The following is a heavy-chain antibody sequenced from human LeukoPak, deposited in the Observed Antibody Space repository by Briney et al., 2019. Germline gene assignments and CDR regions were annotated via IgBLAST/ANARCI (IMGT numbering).Heavy chain of an antibody. D-gene: IGHD4-17*01. CDR3: ASTFYGDSPPY. CDR2: ITYNSGTI. Sequence: GGSLRLSCAASGFTFRSYAMQWVRQAPGKGLEWVSYITYNSGTIFYADSVKGRFTISRDNAKDSLYLQMNSLRAEDTAVYYCASTFYGDSPPYWGQGTLVTVSS. J-gene: IGHJ4*02. CDR1: GFTFRSYA. V-gene: IGHV3-48*01.